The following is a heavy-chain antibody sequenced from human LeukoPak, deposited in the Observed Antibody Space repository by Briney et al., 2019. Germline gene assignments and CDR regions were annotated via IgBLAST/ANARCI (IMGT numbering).Heavy chain of an antibody. V-gene: IGHV4-4*02. D-gene: IGHD3-10*01. CDR3: ARHGANYGSGSYLDY. CDR2: IYYSGST. CDR1: GGSISSSNW. Sequence: SETLSLTCAVSGGSISSSNWWSWVRQPPGKGLEWIGYIYYSGSTNYNPSLNSRVTISVDTSKNQFSLKLSSVTAADTAVYYCARHGANYGSGSYLDYWGQGTLVTVSS. J-gene: IGHJ4*02.